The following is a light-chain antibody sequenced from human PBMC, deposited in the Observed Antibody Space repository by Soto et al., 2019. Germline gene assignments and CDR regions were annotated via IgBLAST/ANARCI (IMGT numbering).Light chain of an antibody. J-gene: IGKJ4*01. CDR3: QQRSNWPPLT. CDR1: QSVSSS. V-gene: IGKV3-11*01. CDR2: DAS. Sequence: QSPATLSVSPGESATLSCRASQSVSSSLAWYQQKPGQAPRLLIYDASNRATGIPARFSGSGSGTDFTLTISSLEPEDFAVYYCQQRSNWPPLTFGGGTKVDI.